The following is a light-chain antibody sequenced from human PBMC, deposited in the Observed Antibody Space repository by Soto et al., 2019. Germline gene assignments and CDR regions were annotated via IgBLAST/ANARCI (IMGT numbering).Light chain of an antibody. J-gene: IGLJ1*01. V-gene: IGLV2-14*01. CDR2: DVS. Sequence: QSVLTQPASVSGSPGQSITISCTGTSSDIGRYNYVSWYQQYPGKAPKFMIYDVSNRPSGVSNRFSGSKSGNTASLTISGLQAEDKADYYCSSYISSSTYVFGTGTKLTVL. CDR3: SSYISSSTYV. CDR1: SSDIGRYNY.